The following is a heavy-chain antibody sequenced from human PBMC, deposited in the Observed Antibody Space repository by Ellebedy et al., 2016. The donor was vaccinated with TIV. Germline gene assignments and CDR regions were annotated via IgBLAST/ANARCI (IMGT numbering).Heavy chain of an antibody. CDR3: ASTVTTVTEFDY. J-gene: IGHJ4*02. CDR1: GGSISSSNYY. Sequence: MPGGSLRLSCTVSGGSISSSNYYWGWIRQPPGKGLEWIGTIYYRGSTYYNPSLKSRVTISVDTSKNQFSLKLSSVTAADTAVYYCASTVTTVTEFDYWGQGILVTVSS. V-gene: IGHV4-39*01. D-gene: IGHD4-11*01. CDR2: IYYRGST.